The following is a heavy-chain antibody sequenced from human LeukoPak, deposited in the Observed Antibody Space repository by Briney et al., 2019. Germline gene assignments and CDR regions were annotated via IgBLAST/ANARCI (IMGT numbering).Heavy chain of an antibody. CDR3: ARTDEWSPLDY. J-gene: IGHJ4*02. V-gene: IGHV4-30-4*08. Sequence: SETLSLTCTVSGDSISSGGYYWSWIRQRPGEGLEWIGYIYYSGSTYYNPSLKSRVTISVDTSKNQFSLKLSSVTAADTAVYYCARTDEWSPLDYWGQGTLVTVSS. D-gene: IGHD3-3*01. CDR1: GDSISSGGYY. CDR2: IYYSGST.